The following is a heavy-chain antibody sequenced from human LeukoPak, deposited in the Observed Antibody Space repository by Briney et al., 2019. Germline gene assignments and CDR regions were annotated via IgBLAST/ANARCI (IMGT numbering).Heavy chain of an antibody. Sequence: PSETLSLTCTVSGGFISSNSAYWSWIRQPPGKALEWIGNIYYSGTTYYNPSLQSRVTMSVDTSKNQFSLKLSSVTAADTAVYYCARGDTTDAFDIWGQGTMVTVSS. D-gene: IGHD5-18*01. J-gene: IGHJ3*02. CDR3: ARGDTTDAFDI. V-gene: IGHV4-39*07. CDR1: GGFISSNSAY. CDR2: IYYSGTT.